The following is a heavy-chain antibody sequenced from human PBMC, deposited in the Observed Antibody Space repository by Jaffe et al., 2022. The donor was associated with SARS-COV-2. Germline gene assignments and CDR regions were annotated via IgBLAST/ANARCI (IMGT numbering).Heavy chain of an antibody. CDR3: ATDTYYDILTGYYSYYYYGMDV. Sequence: QVQLVQSGAEVKKPGASVKVSCKASGYTFTSYYMHWVRQAPGQGLEWMGIINPSGGSTSYAQKFQGRVTMTRDTSTSTVYMELSSLRSEDTAVYYCATDTYYDILTGYYSYYYYGMDVWGQGTTVTVSS. J-gene: IGHJ6*02. V-gene: IGHV1-46*01. CDR2: INPSGGST. D-gene: IGHD3-9*01. CDR1: GYTFTSYY.